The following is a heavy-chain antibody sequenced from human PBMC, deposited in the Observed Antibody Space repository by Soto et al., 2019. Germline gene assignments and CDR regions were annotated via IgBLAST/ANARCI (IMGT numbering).Heavy chain of an antibody. Sequence: PSETLSLTCTVSGGSISSSSYYWGWIRQPPGKGLEWIGSIYYSGSTYYNPSLKSRVTISVDTSKNQFSLKLSSVTAADTAVYYCARHGDIVVVVAVEALGAEYWFDPWGQGTLVNVSS. V-gene: IGHV4-39*01. J-gene: IGHJ5*02. CDR3: ARHGDIVVVVAVEALGAEYWFDP. CDR2: IYYSGST. CDR1: GGSISSSSYY. D-gene: IGHD2-15*01.